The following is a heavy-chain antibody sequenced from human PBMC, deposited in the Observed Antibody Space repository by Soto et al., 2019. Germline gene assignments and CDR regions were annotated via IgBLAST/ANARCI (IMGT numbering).Heavy chain of an antibody. D-gene: IGHD3-10*02. V-gene: IGHV3-30*02. J-gene: IGHJ4*02. CDR2: MSYGGSDT. CDR3: TIVRVADSALDH. Sequence: WGSLRLSCVGSGFIFINNGIHWVRQTPLKWREWVGFMSYGGSDTFYADSVKGRFTISRDNSKNTLFLHMSNLRAEDTAMYYCTIVRVADSALDHWGQGTLVTVSS. CDR1: GFIFINNG.